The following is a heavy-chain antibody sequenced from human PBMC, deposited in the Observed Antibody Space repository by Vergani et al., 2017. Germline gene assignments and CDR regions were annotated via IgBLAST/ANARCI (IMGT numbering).Heavy chain of an antibody. CDR2: INPNSGGT. D-gene: IGHD6-19*01. V-gene: IGHV1-2*02. Sequence: QVQLVQSGAEVKKPGASVKVSCKASGGTFSSYTISWVRQAPGQGLEWMGWINPNSGGTNYAQKFQGRVTMTRDTSISTAYMELSRLRSDDTAVYYCARDDSSGWYRLLDYWGQGTLVTVSS. CDR3: ARDDSSGWYRLLDY. CDR1: GGTFSSYT. J-gene: IGHJ4*02.